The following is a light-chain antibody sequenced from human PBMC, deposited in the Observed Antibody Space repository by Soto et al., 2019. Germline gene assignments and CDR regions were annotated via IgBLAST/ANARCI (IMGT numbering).Light chain of an antibody. CDR3: QQTYSAPFT. Sequence: DIQMTQSPSSLSASVGDSVTLTCRASQRLFSFLNWYQQAPGRAPKLLISTAYILQSGVPSRFSGSESGTEFTLTISSLQPEDFAIYFCQQTYSAPFTFGPGTKVDVK. J-gene: IGKJ3*01. V-gene: IGKV1-39*01. CDR2: TAY. CDR1: QRLFSF.